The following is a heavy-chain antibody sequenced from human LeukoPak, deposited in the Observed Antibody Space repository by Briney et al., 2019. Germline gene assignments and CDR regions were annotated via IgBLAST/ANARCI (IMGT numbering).Heavy chain of an antibody. D-gene: IGHD3-16*02. CDR3: ARSEADDSVWGSYRPGGALDY. V-gene: IGHV4-61*02. CDR2: IYTSGST. J-gene: IGHJ4*02. Sequence: SQTLSLTCTVSGGSISSGSYYWSWIRQPAGKGLEWIGRIYTSGSTNYNPSLKSRVTISVDTSKNQFSLKLSSVTAADTAVYYCARSEADDSVWGSYRPGGALDYWGQGTLVTVSS. CDR1: GGSISSGSYY.